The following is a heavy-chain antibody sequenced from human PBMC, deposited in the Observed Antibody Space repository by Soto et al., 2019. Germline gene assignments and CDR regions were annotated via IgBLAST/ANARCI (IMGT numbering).Heavy chain of an antibody. CDR2: ITNTGGST. Sequence: EVQLLESGGGLVQPGGSLRLSCLASGFTFNANAMSWVRQAPVKGLAWVSAITNTGGSTFYADSVQGRFTVSRDNSKDTLYLEMNNLRAEDTALYYCAKGPSAFDIWGQGTMVTVS. CDR1: GFTFNANA. J-gene: IGHJ3*02. V-gene: IGHV3-23*01. CDR3: AKGPSAFDI.